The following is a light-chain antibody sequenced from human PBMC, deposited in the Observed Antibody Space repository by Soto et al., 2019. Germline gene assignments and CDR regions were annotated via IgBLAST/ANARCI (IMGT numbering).Light chain of an antibody. CDR2: DNN. V-gene: IGLV1-51*01. J-gene: IGLJ2*01. Sequence: QTVVTQPTSVSAAPGQKVTISCSGSSSNIGSNYVSWYQQLPGTAPKLLICDNNKRPSGIPDRFSGSKSDTSATLGITGLQTGDEADYYCATWDSTLSAVVFGGGTQLTVL. CDR3: ATWDSTLSAVV. CDR1: SSNIGSNY.